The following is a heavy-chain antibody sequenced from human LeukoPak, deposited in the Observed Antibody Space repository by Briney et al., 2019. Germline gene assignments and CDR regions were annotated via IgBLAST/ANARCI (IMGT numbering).Heavy chain of an antibody. D-gene: IGHD5-18*01. CDR3: ARARHSYGYSCGY. CDR1: GGTFSSYA. Sequence: GASVKVSCKASGGTFSSYAISWVRQAPGQGLEWMGRIIPILGIANYAQKFQGGVTIAADKSTSTAYMELSSLRSEDTAVYCCARARHSYGYSCGYWGQGTLVTVSS. J-gene: IGHJ4*02. V-gene: IGHV1-69*04. CDR2: IIPILGIA.